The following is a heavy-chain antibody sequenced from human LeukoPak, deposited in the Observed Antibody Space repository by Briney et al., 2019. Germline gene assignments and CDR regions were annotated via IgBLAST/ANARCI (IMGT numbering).Heavy chain of an antibody. CDR3: SSKGSSWYEGGFDP. Sequence: SVKVSCKASGGTFSSYAISWVRQAPGQGLEWMGRIIPILGIANYAQKFQGRVTITADKSTSTTYMELSSLRSEDTAVYYCSSKGSSWYEGGFDPWGQGTLVTVSS. CDR2: IIPILGIA. D-gene: IGHD6-13*01. J-gene: IGHJ5*02. V-gene: IGHV1-69*04. CDR1: GGTFSSYA.